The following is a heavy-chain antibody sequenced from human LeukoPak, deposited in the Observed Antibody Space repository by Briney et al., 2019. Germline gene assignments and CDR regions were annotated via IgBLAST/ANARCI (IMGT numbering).Heavy chain of an antibody. Sequence: SETLSLTCTVSGGSINTYYWSWFRQPPGKGLEFIGYISASGIINYNPSLESRLIMSLDTSKNQFSLNLMSVTATDTAVYYCARIFNDWGQGTLVTVSS. CDR2: ISASGII. J-gene: IGHJ4*02. CDR1: GGSINTYY. CDR3: ARIFND. V-gene: IGHV4-4*08.